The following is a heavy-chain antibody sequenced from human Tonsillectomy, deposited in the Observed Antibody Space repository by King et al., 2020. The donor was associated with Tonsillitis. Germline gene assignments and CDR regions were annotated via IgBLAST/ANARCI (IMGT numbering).Heavy chain of an antibody. CDR1: GFSVSSAGVG. CDR3: AHRHLDGYLFDY. D-gene: IGHD6-25*01. CDR2: IYWDDDK. J-gene: IGHJ4*02. V-gene: IGHV2-5*02. Sequence: TLKESGPTLVKPTQTLTLTCSLSGFSVSSAGVGVGWIRQPPGKALEWLALIYWDDDKRYSPSLKSRLTITKDTSRNQVVLTMTNMDPVDTATYYCAHRHLDGYLFDYWGQGTLVTVSS.